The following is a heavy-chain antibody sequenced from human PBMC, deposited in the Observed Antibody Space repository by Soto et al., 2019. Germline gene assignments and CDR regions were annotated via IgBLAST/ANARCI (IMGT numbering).Heavy chain of an antibody. CDR2: IDPSDSQT. D-gene: IGHD3-22*01. CDR1: GNSFAGYW. V-gene: IGHV5-10-1*01. CDR3: ARKIYDYDTGPNFQYYFDS. Sequence: XESLKVSWKGSGNSFAGYWITWVRQKPGKGLEWMGRIDPSDSQTYYSPSFRGHVTISVTKSITTVFLQWSSLRASDTAMYYCARKIYDYDTGPNFQYYFDSWGQGTPVTVSS. J-gene: IGHJ4*02.